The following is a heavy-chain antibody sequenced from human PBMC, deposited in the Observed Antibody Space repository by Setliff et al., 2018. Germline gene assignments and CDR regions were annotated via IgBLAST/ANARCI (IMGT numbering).Heavy chain of an antibody. D-gene: IGHD3-22*01. CDR3: ARDYYDSSGYYLLAFDI. Sequence: SETLSLTCTVSGYSISSGYIWGWIRQPPGKGLEWIGSIYNNGSPYYNPSLKSRITISGDTSTNQFSLKLSSVSAADTAVYYCARDYYDSSGYYLLAFDIWGQGTMVTVSS. J-gene: IGHJ3*02. CDR1: GYSISSGYI. V-gene: IGHV4-38-2*02. CDR2: IYNNGSP.